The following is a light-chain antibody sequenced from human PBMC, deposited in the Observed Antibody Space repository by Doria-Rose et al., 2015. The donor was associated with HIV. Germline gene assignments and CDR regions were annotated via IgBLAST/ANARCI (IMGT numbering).Light chain of an antibody. CDR2: DVN. Sequence: QSVLIQPASVSGSPGQSITISCTGTSSDVGGYNYVSWYQQHPGKAPKFIIYDVNRRPSGVSNRFSGPKSGNTASLTISGLQAEDEADYYCSSYTSSSTFVFGIGTKVTV. CDR1: SSDVGGYNY. CDR3: SSYTSSSTFV. V-gene: IGLV2-14*03. J-gene: IGLJ1*01.